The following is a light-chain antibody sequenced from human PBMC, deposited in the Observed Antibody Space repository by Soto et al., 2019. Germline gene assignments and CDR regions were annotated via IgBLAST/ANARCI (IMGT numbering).Light chain of an antibody. Sequence: EILLTQSPATLSLSPGQRATLSCRPSQRVSSSSLAWYQHKPGQSPRLLIFGVSSRATDIPDRFSGSGSGTDFTLTINRLEPEDFAVYFCQQYSISSTFGQGTKVDIK. CDR1: QRVSSSS. CDR2: GVS. V-gene: IGKV3-20*01. CDR3: QQYSISST. J-gene: IGKJ1*01.